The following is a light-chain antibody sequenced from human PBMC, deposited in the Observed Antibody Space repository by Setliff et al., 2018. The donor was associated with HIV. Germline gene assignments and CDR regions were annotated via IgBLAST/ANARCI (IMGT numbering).Light chain of an antibody. V-gene: IGLV2-11*01. CDR3: CSYAGNYVFV. J-gene: IGLJ1*01. CDR2: HIT. Sequence: QSALTQPPSASGSPGQSVTISCTGTSSDVGGYNYVSWYQQHPGKAPKLLIYHITKRPSGVPDRFSGFKSGNTASLTISGLQADDEADYYCCSYAGNYVFVFGGGTKVTVL. CDR1: SSDVGGYNY.